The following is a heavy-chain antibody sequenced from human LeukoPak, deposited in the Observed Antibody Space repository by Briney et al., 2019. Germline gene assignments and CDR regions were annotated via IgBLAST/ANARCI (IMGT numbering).Heavy chain of an antibody. J-gene: IGHJ5*02. V-gene: IGHV1-3*01. CDR3: ARDCSGGPPGWFDP. Sequence: ASVKVYCKASGYTFDSYAIHCVRQAPGQSLELMGWISAGNGNTKYSQMFQGRVTITRDTSASTAYMELSSLRSDDTAVYYCARDCSGGPPGWFDPWGQGTLVTVST. CDR2: ISAGNGNT. D-gene: IGHD2-15*01. CDR1: GYTFDSYA.